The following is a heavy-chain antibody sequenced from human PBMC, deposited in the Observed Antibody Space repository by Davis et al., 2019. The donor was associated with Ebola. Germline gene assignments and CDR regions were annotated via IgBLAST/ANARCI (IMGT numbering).Heavy chain of an antibody. J-gene: IGHJ5*02. CDR2: INHSGST. CDR3: ARVVLEWIQENWFDP. Sequence: LRLSCAASGFTFSSYSMNWVRQAPGKGLEWIGEINHSGSTNYNPSLKSRVTISVDTSKNQFSLKLSSVTAADTAVYYCARVVLEWIQENWFDPWGQGTLVTVSS. D-gene: IGHD5-18*01. CDR1: GFTFSSYS. V-gene: IGHV4-34*09.